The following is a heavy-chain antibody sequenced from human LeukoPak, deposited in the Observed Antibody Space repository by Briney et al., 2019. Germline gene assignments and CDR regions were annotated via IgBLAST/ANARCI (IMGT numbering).Heavy chain of an antibody. CDR2: ISASGGST. J-gene: IGHJ4*02. V-gene: IGHV3-23*01. CDR1: GFTFSNYA. CDR3: AKAPHHFDY. Sequence: GGSLRLSCAASGFTFSNYAMTWVRQAPGKGLEWVSGISASGGSTYYADSVKGRFTISRDNSKNMLYLQMNSLRAEDTAVYYCAKAPHHFDYWGQGTLVTVSS.